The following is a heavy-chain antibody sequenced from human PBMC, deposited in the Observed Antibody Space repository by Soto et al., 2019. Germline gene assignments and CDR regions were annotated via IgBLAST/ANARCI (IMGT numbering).Heavy chain of an antibody. CDR3: ARAANAYSSSWYVGYYYYGMDV. CDR1: GGSFSCYD. CDR2: INHSGST. Sequence: LSLTCSVYGGSFSCYDWSWIRQPPGNGLEWIGEINHSGSTNYNPSLKSRVTISVDTSKNQFSLKLSSVTAADTAVYYCARAANAYSSSWYVGYYYYGMDVWGQGTTVTVSS. J-gene: IGHJ6*02. D-gene: IGHD6-13*01. V-gene: IGHV4-34*01.